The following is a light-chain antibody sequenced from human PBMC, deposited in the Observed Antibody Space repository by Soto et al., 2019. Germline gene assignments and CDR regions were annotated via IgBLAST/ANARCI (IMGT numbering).Light chain of an antibody. V-gene: IGLV2-23*02. CDR2: EVS. J-gene: IGLJ7*01. CDR1: SSDVGSHNL. CDR3: CSYGGSRAV. Sequence: QSALTQPASVSGSPGQSITISCTGTSSDVGSHNLVSWYQQHPGQAPKLMIYEVSKRPLGVSARFSASKSGNTASLTISELQAEDEADYSCCSYGGSRAVFGGGTQLTVL.